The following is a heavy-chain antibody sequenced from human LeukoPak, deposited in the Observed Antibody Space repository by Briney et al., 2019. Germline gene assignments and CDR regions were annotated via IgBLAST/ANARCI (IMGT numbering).Heavy chain of an antibody. CDR1: GLTFGDYT. J-gene: IGHJ3*02. CDR2: FSSSSSYI. CDR3: ARDEGPSNYGDAFDI. V-gene: IGHV3-21*01. Sequence: GGSLRLSCAASGLTFGDYTMNWVRQAPGKGLEYVSSFSSSSSYIYYADSVKGRLTISRDNARNSLYLQMNSLRAEDTAVYYCARDEGPSNYGDAFDIWGQGTMVTVSS. D-gene: IGHD4-17*01.